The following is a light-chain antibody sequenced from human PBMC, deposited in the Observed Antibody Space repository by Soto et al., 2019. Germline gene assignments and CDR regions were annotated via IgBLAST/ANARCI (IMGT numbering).Light chain of an antibody. Sequence: DIQMTQSPSSLSASVGDRVTITCRASQSISNYLNWYQQKPGKAPKLLIYTASSLQSGVPSRFSGSGSGTDFTLTISSLQPEDFATYFCQQSSITPWTFGQGTKVDIK. J-gene: IGKJ1*01. V-gene: IGKV1-39*01. CDR3: QQSSITPWT. CDR2: TAS. CDR1: QSISNY.